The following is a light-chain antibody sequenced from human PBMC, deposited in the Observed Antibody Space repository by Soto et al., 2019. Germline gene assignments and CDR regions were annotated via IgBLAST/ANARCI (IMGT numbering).Light chain of an antibody. CDR1: QSISYT. Sequence: EIVMTQSPATLSVSPGGRATLSCRASQSISYTLAWYQQKPGQAPRLLIHGASTRATGFPARFSGSGSGTDFTLTISSLQSEDFAVYYCQPYNNWPLTFGGGTKVDI. J-gene: IGKJ4*01. CDR3: QPYNNWPLT. CDR2: GAS. V-gene: IGKV3-15*01.